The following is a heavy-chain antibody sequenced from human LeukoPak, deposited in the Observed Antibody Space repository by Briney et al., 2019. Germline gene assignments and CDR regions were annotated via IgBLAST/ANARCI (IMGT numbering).Heavy chain of an antibody. Sequence: SETLSLTCTVSGGSIGSYYWNWIRQPPGKGLEWIGYIHYSGSTNHNASLKSRVTISVDTSKNQFSLKLSSVTAADTAVYYCARDGVAGGFDYWGQGTLVTVSS. D-gene: IGHD6-19*01. V-gene: IGHV4-59*01. CDR3: ARDGVAGGFDY. CDR1: GGSIGSYY. J-gene: IGHJ4*02. CDR2: IHYSGST.